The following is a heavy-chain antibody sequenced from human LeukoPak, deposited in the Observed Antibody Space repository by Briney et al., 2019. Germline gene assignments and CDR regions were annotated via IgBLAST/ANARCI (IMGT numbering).Heavy chain of an antibody. Sequence: SETLSLTCTVSGGSISSGGYYWSWIRQPPGKGLEWIGYIYHSGSTYYNPSLKSRVTISVDRSKNQFSLKLSSVTAADTAVYYCARDTMGDGYNLKYFDYWGQGTLVTVSS. V-gene: IGHV4-30-2*01. CDR1: GGSISSGGYY. CDR3: ARDTMGDGYNLKYFDY. CDR2: IYHSGST. D-gene: IGHD5-24*01. J-gene: IGHJ4*02.